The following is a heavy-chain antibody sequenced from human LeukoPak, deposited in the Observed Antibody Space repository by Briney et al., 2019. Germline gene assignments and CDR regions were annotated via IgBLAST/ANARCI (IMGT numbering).Heavy chain of an antibody. CDR1: GGSISSYY. Sequence: KPSETLSLTCTVSGGSISSYYWSWIRQPAGKGLEWIGYIYYSGSTNYNPSLKSRVTISVDTSKNQFSLKLSSVTAADTAVYYCARHPPYYYGGNERTDYFDYWGQGTLVTVSS. J-gene: IGHJ4*02. D-gene: IGHD4-23*01. CDR2: IYYSGST. CDR3: ARHPPYYYGGNERTDYFDY. V-gene: IGHV4-59*08.